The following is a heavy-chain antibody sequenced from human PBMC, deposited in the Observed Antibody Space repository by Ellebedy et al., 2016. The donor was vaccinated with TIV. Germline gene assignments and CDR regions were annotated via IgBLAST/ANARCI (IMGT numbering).Heavy chain of an antibody. CDR3: ARGRVATLRLDS. V-gene: IGHV4-4*02. CDR1: GDSISSSNW. CDR2: IYHSGST. Sequence: GSLRLXXAVSGDSISSSNWWSWVRQPPGKGLEWIGDIYHSGSTNYNPFLKSRVTISIDKSKNQFSLKVSSVTAADTAVYYCARGRVATLRLDSWGQGTLVTVSS. J-gene: IGHJ4*02. D-gene: IGHD5-12*01.